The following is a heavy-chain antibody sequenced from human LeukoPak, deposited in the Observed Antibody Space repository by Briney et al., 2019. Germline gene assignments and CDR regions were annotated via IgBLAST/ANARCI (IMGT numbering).Heavy chain of an antibody. D-gene: IGHD3-3*01. CDR2: IYYSGST. CDR3: AAVSGYTGTIDY. CDR1: GGSISSSSYY. Sequence: SETLSLTCTVSGGSISSSSYYWGWIRQPPGKRLEWIGSIYYSGSTYYNPSLKSRVTISVDTSKNQFSLKLSSVTAADTAVYYCAAVSGYTGTIDYWGQGTLVTVSS. J-gene: IGHJ4*02. V-gene: IGHV4-39*01.